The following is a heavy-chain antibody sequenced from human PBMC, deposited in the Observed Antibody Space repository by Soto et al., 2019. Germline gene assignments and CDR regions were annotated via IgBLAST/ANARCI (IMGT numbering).Heavy chain of an antibody. J-gene: IGHJ3*02. Sequence: PGGSLRLSCVGSGFTFSSNWMTWVRQAPGKGLEWVGNIRQDGSEKNYVDSVKGRFTISRDNAKNSLYLQMNSLRAEDTAVYYWARGDYYDSSGPFSDAFDIWGQGTMVTVSS. CDR2: IRQDGSEK. CDR1: GFTFSSNW. CDR3: ARGDYYDSSGPFSDAFDI. D-gene: IGHD3-22*01. V-gene: IGHV3-7*04.